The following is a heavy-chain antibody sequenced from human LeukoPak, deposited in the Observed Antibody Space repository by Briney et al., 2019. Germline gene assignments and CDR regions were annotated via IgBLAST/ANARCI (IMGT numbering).Heavy chain of an antibody. CDR3: ASDRWSGPYFDL. D-gene: IGHD6-13*01. CDR1: GGSISRYY. V-gene: IGHV4-59*13. Sequence: SETLSLTCTVSGGSISRYYGSWIRQPRGGALEWSGYTYYRESTNHNPPLKSRVPISVDTSKNQFSLKLSSVTAADPAVYYCASDRWSGPYFDLWGRGTLVTVSS. CDR2: TYYREST. J-gene: IGHJ2*01.